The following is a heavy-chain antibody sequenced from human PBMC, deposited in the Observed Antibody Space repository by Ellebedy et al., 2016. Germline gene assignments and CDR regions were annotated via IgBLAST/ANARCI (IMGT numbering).Heavy chain of an antibody. V-gene: IGHV1-24*01. CDR2: FDPEDGET. D-gene: IGHD3-3*01. Sequence: ASVKVSXXVSGYTLTELSMHWVRQAPGKGLEWMGGFDPEDGETIYAQKFQGRVTMTEDTSTDTAYMELSSLRSEDTAVYYCATGPVLRFLEWFFWGQGTLVTVSS. CDR3: ATGPVLRFLEWFF. J-gene: IGHJ4*02. CDR1: GYTLTELS.